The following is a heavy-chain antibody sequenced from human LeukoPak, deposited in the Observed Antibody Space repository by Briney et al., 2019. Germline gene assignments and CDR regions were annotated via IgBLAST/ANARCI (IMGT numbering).Heavy chain of an antibody. D-gene: IGHD3-22*01. Sequence: ASETLSLTCAVSGDSIKSGYYWAWIRQPPGKELEWIGSIDHSGSYYSTPSLRSRVTISLHSSKKHFSLELNSVTAADTAVYYCARGVSDSSGYRYYGGFYYFDFWGQGTLVTVSS. V-gene: IGHV4-38-2*01. CDR3: ARGVSDSSGYRYYGGFYYFDF. J-gene: IGHJ4*02. CDR2: IDHSGSY. CDR1: GDSIKSGYY.